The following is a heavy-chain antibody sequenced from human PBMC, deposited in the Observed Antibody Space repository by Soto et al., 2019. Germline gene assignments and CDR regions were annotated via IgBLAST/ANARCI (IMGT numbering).Heavy chain of an antibody. CDR3: AKGGRQWLVTSDFNY. D-gene: IGHD6-19*01. CDR1: GFTFSDYA. J-gene: IGHJ4*02. V-gene: IGHV3-30*18. Sequence: VQLVESGGGVVQRGRSLRLSCAASGFTFSDYAMHWVRQAPGKGLEWVAVVSHDGRNTHYADSVKGRFTISRDSSKNSDSLEMTSLRAEDTAVYYCAKGGRQWLVTSDFNYWGQAALVTVSS. CDR2: VSHDGRNT.